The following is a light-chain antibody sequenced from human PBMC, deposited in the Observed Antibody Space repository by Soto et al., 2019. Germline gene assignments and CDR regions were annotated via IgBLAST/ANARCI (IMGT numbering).Light chain of an antibody. CDR3: SSYSSSHSLV. Sequence: QSVLTQPPSASGTPGQRVTISCSGSTSNVRDNPVNWFQQLPGTAPTLIIWEASNRPSGVSSRFSGSKSDNTAYLTISGLQAEDEADYYCSSYSSSHSLVFGTGTKVTVL. CDR2: EAS. V-gene: IGLV2-14*01. CDR1: TSNVRDNP. J-gene: IGLJ1*01.